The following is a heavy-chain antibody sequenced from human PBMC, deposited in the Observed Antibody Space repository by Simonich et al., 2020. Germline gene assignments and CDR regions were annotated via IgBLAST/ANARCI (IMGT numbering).Heavy chain of an antibody. CDR2: IRYDGSYK. J-gene: IGHJ6*02. V-gene: IGHV3-33*01. Sequence: QVQLVESGGGVVQPGRSLRLSCAASGFTFSSYGMHWVRQAPGKGRGWGAGIRYDGSYKYYADSVKGRFTISRDNSKNTLYLQMNSLRAEDTAVYYCAREDILTGYYYYGMDVWGQGTTVTVSS. D-gene: IGHD3-9*01. CDR3: AREDILTGYYYYGMDV. CDR1: GFTFSSYG.